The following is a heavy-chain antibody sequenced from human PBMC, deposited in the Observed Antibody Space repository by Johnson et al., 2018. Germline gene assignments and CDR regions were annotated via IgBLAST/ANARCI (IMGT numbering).Heavy chain of an antibody. V-gene: IGHV3-30-3*01. CDR2: ISYDGSNK. D-gene: IGHD6-19*01. CDR1: GFTFSSYA. CDR3: ARDFKGDSSDWSLVFQH. Sequence: VQLVQSGGGVVQPGRSLRLSCAASGFTFSSYAMHWVRQAPGKGLEWVAVISYDGSNKYYADSVKGRFTISRDNSKNTLSLQMNSLRAEDTAVYYCARDFKGDSSDWSLVFQHWGQGTLVTVSS. J-gene: IGHJ1*01.